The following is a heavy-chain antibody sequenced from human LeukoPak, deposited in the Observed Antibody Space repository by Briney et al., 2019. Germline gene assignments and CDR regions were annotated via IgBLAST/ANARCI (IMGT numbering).Heavy chain of an antibody. J-gene: IGHJ4*02. D-gene: IGHD5-18*01. CDR3: ARQARGYSYADFDY. Sequence: GGSLRLSCAASGFTFSSYGMHWVRQAPGKGLEWVAFIRHDGSNKYYADSVKGRFTISRDNSKNTLYLQMNSLRAEDTAVYYCARQARGYSYADFDYWGQGTLVTVSS. CDR2: IRHDGSNK. CDR1: GFTFSSYG. V-gene: IGHV3-30*02.